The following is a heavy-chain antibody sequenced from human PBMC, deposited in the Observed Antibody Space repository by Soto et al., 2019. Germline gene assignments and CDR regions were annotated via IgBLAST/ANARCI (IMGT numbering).Heavy chain of an antibody. V-gene: IGHV3-74*01. CDR2: ISSDGSST. CDR3: AKVKAAAGLDY. J-gene: IGHJ4*02. CDR1: GFTFNNYW. D-gene: IGHD6-13*01. Sequence: PGGSLRLSCAASGFTFNNYWMHWVRQVPGKGLEWVSRISSDGSSTCYADSVKGRFTISRDNSKNTLYLQMNSLRAEDTAVYYCAKVKAAAGLDYWGQGTLVTVS.